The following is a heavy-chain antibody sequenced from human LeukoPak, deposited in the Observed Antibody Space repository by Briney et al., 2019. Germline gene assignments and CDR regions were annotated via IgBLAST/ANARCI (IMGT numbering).Heavy chain of an antibody. Sequence: PGGSLRLSCAASGFTFSSYSMNWVRQAPGKGLEWVSSISSSSSYIYYADSVKGRFTISRDSAKNSLYLQMNSLRAEDTAVYYCARTEYSSGWIDYWGQGTLVTVSS. D-gene: IGHD6-25*01. V-gene: IGHV3-21*01. CDR1: GFTFSSYS. CDR3: ARTEYSSGWIDY. CDR2: ISSSSSYI. J-gene: IGHJ4*02.